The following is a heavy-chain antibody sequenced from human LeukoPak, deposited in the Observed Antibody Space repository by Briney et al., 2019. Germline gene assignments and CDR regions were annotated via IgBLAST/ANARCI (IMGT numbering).Heavy chain of an antibody. CDR3: AKDRGGYYYYSDY. D-gene: IGHD3-22*01. CDR2: IWYDGSNK. Sequence: GGSLRLSCAASGFSFSNYGMHWVRQAPGKGLEWVAVIWYDGSNKYYADSVKGRFTISRDNSKNTLYLQMNSLRAEDTAVYYCAKDRGGYYYYSDYWGQGTLVTVSS. V-gene: IGHV3-33*06. J-gene: IGHJ4*02. CDR1: GFSFSNYG.